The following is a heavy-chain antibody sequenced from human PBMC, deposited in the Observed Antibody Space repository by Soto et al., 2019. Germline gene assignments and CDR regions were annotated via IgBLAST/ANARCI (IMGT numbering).Heavy chain of an antibody. CDR2: ISYDGSNK. CDR3: AKEEWEQEGDAFDI. V-gene: IGHV3-30*18. Sequence: PSETLRLSCAASGFTSSSYGMHWVRQAPGKGLEWVAVISYDGSNKYYADSVKGRFTISRDNSKNTLYLQMNSLRAEDTAVYYCAKEEWEQEGDAFDIWGQGTMVTVSS. J-gene: IGHJ3*02. D-gene: IGHD1-26*01. CDR1: GFTSSSYG.